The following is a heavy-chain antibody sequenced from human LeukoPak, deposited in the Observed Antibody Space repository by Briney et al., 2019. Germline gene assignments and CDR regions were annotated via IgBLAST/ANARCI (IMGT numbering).Heavy chain of an antibody. CDR3: AKNVEAGRFFWDY. J-gene: IGHJ4*02. CDR1: GFTFSSYA. D-gene: IGHD1-26*01. V-gene: IGHV3-23*01. Sequence: GGSLRLSCAASGFTFSSYAMSWVGQAPGKGLEEVSVISGSGTSTYYVDSVKGRFTISRDNSQNTLYLQMNSLRAEDTAVYYCAKNVEAGRFFWDYWGQGTLVTVSS. CDR2: ISGSGTST.